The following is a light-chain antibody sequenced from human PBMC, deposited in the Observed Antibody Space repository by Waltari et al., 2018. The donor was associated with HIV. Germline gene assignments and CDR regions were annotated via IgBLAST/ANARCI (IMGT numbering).Light chain of an antibody. CDR2: DAS. CDR1: QSVRNY. V-gene: IGKV3-11*01. J-gene: IGKJ5*01. CDR3: QQRSNWIT. Sequence: ENVLTQSPATLSLPPGERATLSCRASQSVRNYLAWFQQKPGQPPRLLSYDASNRATGVPDRFSGSGSGTDFTLTISNLEPEDFAVYYCQQRSNWITFGQGTRLEIK.